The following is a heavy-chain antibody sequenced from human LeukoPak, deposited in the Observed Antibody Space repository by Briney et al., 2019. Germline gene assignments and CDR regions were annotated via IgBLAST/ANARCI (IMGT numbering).Heavy chain of an antibody. CDR3: AREYSSSIYYYYMDV. CDR1: GFTFSSYW. CDR2: IKQDGSEK. V-gene: IGHV3-7*01. J-gene: IGHJ6*03. D-gene: IGHD6-6*01. Sequence: GSLRLSCAASGFTFSSYWMSWVRQAPGKGLEWVANIKQDGSEKYYVDSVKGRFTISRDNAKNSLYLQMNSLRAEDTAVYYCAREYSSSIYYYYMDVWGKGTTVTVSS.